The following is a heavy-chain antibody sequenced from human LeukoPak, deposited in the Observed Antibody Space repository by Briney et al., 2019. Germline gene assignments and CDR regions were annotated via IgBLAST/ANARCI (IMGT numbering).Heavy chain of an antibody. J-gene: IGHJ3*02. CDR3: AREAAERAFDI. V-gene: IGHV1-8*01. Sequence: ASVKVSCKASGYTFASYDINWVRQATGQGLEWMGWMNPNSGNTGYAQKFQGRVTMTRNTSISTAYMELSRLRSDDTAVYYCAREAAERAFDIWGQGTMVTVSS. CDR2: MNPNSGNT. CDR1: GYTFASYD.